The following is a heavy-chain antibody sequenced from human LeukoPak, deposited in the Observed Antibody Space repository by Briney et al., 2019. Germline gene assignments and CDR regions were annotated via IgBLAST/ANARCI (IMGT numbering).Heavy chain of an antibody. Sequence: GRSLRLSYAASGFTFDDYAMHWVRQAPGKGLEWVSGISWSSGTINYRDSVKGRFTISRDNVKNSLYLQMNSLNPEDTALYYCVKESFSTSWYGWFDHWGQGTLVTVSS. J-gene: IGHJ5*02. D-gene: IGHD6-13*01. V-gene: IGHV3-9*01. CDR2: ISWSSGTI. CDR1: GFTFDDYA. CDR3: VKESFSTSWYGWFDH.